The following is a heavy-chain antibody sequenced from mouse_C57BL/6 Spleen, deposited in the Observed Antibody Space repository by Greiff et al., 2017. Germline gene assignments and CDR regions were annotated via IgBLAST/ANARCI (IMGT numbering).Heavy chain of an antibody. CDR3: AIYGSTDY. V-gene: IGHV1-82*01. CDR1: GYAFSSSW. J-gene: IGHJ2*01. CDR2: IYPGDGDT. Sequence: VKLQESGPELVKPGASVKISCKASGYAFSSSWMNWVKQRPGKGLEWIGRIYPGDGDTNYNGKFKGKATLTADKSSSTAYMQLSSLTSEDSAVYFCAIYGSTDYWGQGTTLTVSS. D-gene: IGHD1-1*01.